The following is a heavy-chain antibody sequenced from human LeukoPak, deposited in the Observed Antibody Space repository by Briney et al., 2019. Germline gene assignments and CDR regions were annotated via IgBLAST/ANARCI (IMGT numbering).Heavy chain of an antibody. Sequence: PGGSLRLSCAASGFTFSSYAMSWVRQAPGKGLEWVSTISGSGGASTYYADSVKGRFTISRDNSKNTLYLPMNSLRAEDTAVYYCVKDRGGSPFYGMDVWGQGTTVTVSS. CDR3: VKDRGGSPFYGMDV. J-gene: IGHJ6*02. V-gene: IGHV3-23*01. CDR1: GFTFSSYA. CDR2: ISGSGGAST. D-gene: IGHD1-26*01.